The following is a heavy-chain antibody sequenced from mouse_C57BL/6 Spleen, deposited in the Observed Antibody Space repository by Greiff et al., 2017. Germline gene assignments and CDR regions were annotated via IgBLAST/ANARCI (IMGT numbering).Heavy chain of an antibody. CDR1: GFTFSDYG. J-gene: IGHJ4*01. Sequence: EVQGVESGGGLVKPGGSLKLSCAASGFTFSDYGMHWVRQAPEKGLEWVAYISSGSSTIYYADTVKGRFTISRDNAKNTLFLQMTSLRSEDTAMYYCARGSYYGNYDAMDYWGQGTSVTVSS. CDR3: ARGSYYGNYDAMDY. CDR2: ISSGSSTI. V-gene: IGHV5-17*01. D-gene: IGHD2-10*01.